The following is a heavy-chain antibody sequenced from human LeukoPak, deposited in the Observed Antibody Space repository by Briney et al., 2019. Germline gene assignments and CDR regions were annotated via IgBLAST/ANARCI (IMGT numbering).Heavy chain of an antibody. CDR3: ARRAYYYDSSGYYYSFDY. Sequence: PSETLSLTCDVSGGSISSYYWNWIRQPPGKGLEWIGYIYYSGSTNYNPSLKSRVTISVDTSKNQFSLKLSSVTAADTAVYYCARRAYYYDSSGYYYSFDYWGQGTLVTVSS. CDR2: IYYSGST. D-gene: IGHD3-22*01. CDR1: GGSISSYY. J-gene: IGHJ4*02. V-gene: IGHV4-59*01.